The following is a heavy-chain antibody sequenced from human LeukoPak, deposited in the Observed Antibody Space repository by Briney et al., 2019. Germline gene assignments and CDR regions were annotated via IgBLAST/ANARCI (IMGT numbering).Heavy chain of an antibody. D-gene: IGHD2-2*01. Sequence: GGALRLSCAASGFTVSSNYMSWVRQAPGKGLEWVSVIYSGGSTYYADSVKGRFTISRDNSKNTLYLQMNGLRAEDTAVYYCASGLCSGCPSDYCGQGTLVTVSS. J-gene: IGHJ4*02. CDR3: ASGLCSGCPSDY. CDR1: GFTVSSNY. V-gene: IGHV3-53*01. CDR2: IYSGGST.